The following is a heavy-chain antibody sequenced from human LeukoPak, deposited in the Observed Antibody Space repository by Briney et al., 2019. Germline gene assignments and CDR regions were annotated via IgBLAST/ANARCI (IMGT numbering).Heavy chain of an antibody. D-gene: IGHD6-13*01. CDR1: GFTFSSYS. CDR2: ISSSSSYI. V-gene: IGHV3-21*01. Sequence: GGSLRLSCAASGFTFSSYSMNWVRQAPGKGLEWVSSISSSSSYIYYADSVKGRFTISRDNARNSLYLQMNSLRAEDTAVYYCARVGSSSLYYFDYWGQGTLVTVSS. CDR3: ARVGSSSLYYFDY. J-gene: IGHJ4*02.